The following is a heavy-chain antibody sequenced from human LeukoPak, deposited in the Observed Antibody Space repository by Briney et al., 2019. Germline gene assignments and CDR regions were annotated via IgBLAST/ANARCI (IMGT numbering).Heavy chain of an antibody. D-gene: IGHD3-10*01. CDR1: GGAINSYF. V-gene: IGHV4-59*01. Sequence: SETLSLTCTVPGGAINSYFWTWIRQPPGKGLEWIGSVFYSGSTNYNPSLKSRVTMSVDTSRNQFSLKLSSATAADTAVYYCARDGDSGSRNYYYYYGVDVWGKGTTVTVSS. J-gene: IGHJ6*04. CDR2: VFYSGST. CDR3: ARDGDSGSRNYYYYYGVDV.